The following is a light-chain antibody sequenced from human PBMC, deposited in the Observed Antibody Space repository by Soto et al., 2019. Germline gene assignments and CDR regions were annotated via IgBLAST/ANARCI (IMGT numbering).Light chain of an antibody. CDR2: GVS. CDR3: QQYTTWPYT. V-gene: IGKV3-15*01. Sequence: EVMLTQSPATLSVSPGERATLSCRASQRLSRALAWYQHKPGQAPSLLSYGVSARATGVPARFSGSGSGTAFTLNISSLQSEDSAFFYCQQYTTWPYTVGQGIKLEIK. J-gene: IGKJ2*01. CDR1: QRLSRA.